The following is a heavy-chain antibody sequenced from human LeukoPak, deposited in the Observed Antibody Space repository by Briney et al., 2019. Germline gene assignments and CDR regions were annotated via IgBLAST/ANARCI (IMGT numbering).Heavy chain of an antibody. CDR3: AKWTGSGFDV. J-gene: IGHJ3*01. V-gene: IGHV4-59*03. CDR2: FSASENT. CDR1: GASINTFS. D-gene: IGHD3/OR15-3a*01. Sequence: KPSETLSLTCSVSGASINTFSCNWFRQPPGKGLEWIGYFSASENTKYSPSLKSRVIISRDTSKNQVSLRLTSVAAADTAVYYCAKWTGSGFDVWGQGTMVTVSS.